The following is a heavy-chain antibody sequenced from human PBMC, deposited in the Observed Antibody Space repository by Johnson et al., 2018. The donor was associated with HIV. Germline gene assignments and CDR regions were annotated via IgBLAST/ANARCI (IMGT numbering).Heavy chain of an antibody. V-gene: IGHV3-66*01. Sequence: VQLVESGGGLVHPGGSLRLSCAASGFTVSNNYMSWVRQAPGKGLEWVSVIYSGGTTDYSDSVKGRFTISRDNSKNTVYLQMNSLRVEDTAVYYCARDPHIVVVTIIDTTMNAFDIWGQGTMVTVSS. J-gene: IGHJ3*02. D-gene: IGHD2-21*02. CDR1: GFTVSNNY. CDR2: IYSGGTT. CDR3: ARDPHIVVVTIIDTTMNAFDI.